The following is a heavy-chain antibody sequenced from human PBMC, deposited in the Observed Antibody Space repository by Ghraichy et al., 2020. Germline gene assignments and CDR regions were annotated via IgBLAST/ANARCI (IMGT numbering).Heavy chain of an antibody. CDR1: GFTLSASW. D-gene: IGHD4-11*01. V-gene: IGHV3-7*03. CDR3: SRDGVPHSHSD. Sequence: GESLNISCAASGFTLSASWMAWVRQAPGKGLEWVVSMTDNGGQKYYMDSTQGRFTISRDNAKNSLYLEMNSLRAEDTAVYFCSRDGVPHSHSDWGQGTLVTVSS. J-gene: IGHJ4*02. CDR2: MTDNGGQK.